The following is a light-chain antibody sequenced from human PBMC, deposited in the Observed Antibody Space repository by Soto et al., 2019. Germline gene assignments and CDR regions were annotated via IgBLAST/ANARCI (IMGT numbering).Light chain of an antibody. CDR2: WAS. J-gene: IGKJ1*01. CDR3: QQYFRPWT. CDR1: QSVLYSSNNKNY. Sequence: DVEMIQSPDSLAVSLGERATINCKSSQSVLYSSNNKNYLAWYQQKPGQPPKLLIYWASTRESGVPDRFSGSGSGTDFTLTISSLQAEDVAVYYCQQYFRPWTFGQGTKVEIK. V-gene: IGKV4-1*01.